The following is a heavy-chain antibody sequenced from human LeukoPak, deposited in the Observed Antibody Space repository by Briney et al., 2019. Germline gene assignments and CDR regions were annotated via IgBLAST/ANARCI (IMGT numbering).Heavy chain of an antibody. CDR3: ARDSQWLVPFDY. Sequence: GGSLRLSXAASGFTFSSYWMSGVGQAPGKGREWWANIKEDGSEKYYVDSVKGRFTISRDNAKNSLYLQTNSLRAEDTAVYYCARDSQWLVPFDYWGQGTLVTVSS. V-gene: IGHV3-7*01. D-gene: IGHD6-19*01. CDR1: GFTFSSYW. CDR2: IKEDGSEK. J-gene: IGHJ4*02.